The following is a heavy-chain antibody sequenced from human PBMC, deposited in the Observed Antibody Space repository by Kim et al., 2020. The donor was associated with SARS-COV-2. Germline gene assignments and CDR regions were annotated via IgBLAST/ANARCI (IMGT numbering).Heavy chain of an antibody. J-gene: IGHJ3*02. CDR3: AREGDAFGATIAFDI. Sequence: SETLSLTCTVSGGSISSYYWSWIRQPPGKGLEWIGYIYYSGSTNYNPSLKSRVTISVDTSKNQFSLKLSSVTAADTAVYYCAREGDAFGATIAFDIWGQGTMVTVSS. V-gene: IGHV4-59*13. CDR1: GGSISSYY. D-gene: IGHD1-26*01. CDR2: IYYSGST.